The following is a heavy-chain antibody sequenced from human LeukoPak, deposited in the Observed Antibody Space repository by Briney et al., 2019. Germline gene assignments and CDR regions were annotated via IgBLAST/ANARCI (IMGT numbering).Heavy chain of an antibody. D-gene: IGHD5-18*01. CDR2: ISSSISFI. V-gene: IGHV3-21*01. J-gene: IGHJ5*01. CDR1: GFTFSSYS. Sequence: GRSLRLSCAVSGFTFSSYSINWVRQAPGKGLEWVSSISSSISFIYYADSVKGRFTISRDNAKNSLYLQMNSLRAEDTAVYYCTRGSYGYAPDSWGQGTLVTVSS. CDR3: TRGSYGYAPDS.